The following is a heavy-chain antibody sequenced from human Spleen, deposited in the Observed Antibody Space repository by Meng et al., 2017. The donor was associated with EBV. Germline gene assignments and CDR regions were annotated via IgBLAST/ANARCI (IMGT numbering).Heavy chain of an antibody. CDR2: VNPDSGNT. V-gene: IGHV1-8*03. J-gene: IGHJ2*01. D-gene: IGHD1/OR15-1a*01. CDR3: ARSSLTGTDWYFDF. Sequence: LVQSGAEVKKPGASVKVSCKASGYTFTSYDINWVRQAPGQGLEWMGWVNPDSGNTGYPQKFQGRVTITRDTSLSTTYMELTNLRSEDTAMYYCARSSLTGTDWYFDFWGRGTLVTVSS. CDR1: GYTFTSYD.